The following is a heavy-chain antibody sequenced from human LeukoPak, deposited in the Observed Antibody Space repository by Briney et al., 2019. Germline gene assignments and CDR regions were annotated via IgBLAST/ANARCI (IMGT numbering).Heavy chain of an antibody. D-gene: IGHD3-10*01. CDR2: TYYRSKWYN. CDR1: GGSVSSNSAA. CDR3: ARDLPVYYGSGTYFDY. Sequence: SQTLSLTCAISGGSVSSNSAAWNWIRQSPSRGLEWLGRTYYRSKWYNDYAVSVKSRITINPDTSKNQFSLQLNSVTPEDTAVYYCARDLPVYYGSGTYFDYWGQGTLVTVSS. V-gene: IGHV6-1*01. J-gene: IGHJ4*02.